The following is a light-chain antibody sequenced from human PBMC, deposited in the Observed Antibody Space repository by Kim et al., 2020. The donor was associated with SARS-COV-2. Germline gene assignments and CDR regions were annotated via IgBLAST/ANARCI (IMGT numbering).Light chain of an antibody. CDR1: QDISNC. CDR3: QNYYNPPLT. CDR2: AAS. V-gene: IGKV1-27*01. J-gene: IGKJ4*01. Sequence: DTQMTQSPSSLSASVGDRVTITCRASQDISNCLAWYQQKPGKAPNLLIYAASTVQSGVPSRFSGSGSGTDFTLTISSLQPEDVATYYCQNYYNPPLTFGGGTKVDIK.